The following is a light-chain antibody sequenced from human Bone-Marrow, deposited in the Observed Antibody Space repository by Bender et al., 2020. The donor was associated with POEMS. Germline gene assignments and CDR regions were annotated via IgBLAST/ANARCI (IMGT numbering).Light chain of an antibody. V-gene: IGLV3-25*03. CDR3: QAADSSATWV. CDR2: KDS. CDR1: ALAKQY. J-gene: IGLJ3*02. Sequence: SYEVTQPPSVSVSPGQTARITCSGNALAKQYAYWYQQKSGRAPVLLIYKDSQRPSGIPERFSGFSSGTTVTLTISGVLAEDEADYYCQAADSSATWVFGGGTKLTVL.